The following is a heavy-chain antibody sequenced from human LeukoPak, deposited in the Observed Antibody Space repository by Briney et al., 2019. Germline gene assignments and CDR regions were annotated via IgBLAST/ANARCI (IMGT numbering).Heavy chain of an antibody. J-gene: IGHJ1*01. CDR1: GESFVGYY. V-gene: IGHV4-34*01. CDR3: ARRRIPATITGSKLSSRFDT. Sequence: PSETLSLTCAVYGESFVGYYWAWIRQPPGKGLEWIGEIDYTGSTNYNPSLKSRIKMSVDTSKNQFSVNLNSVTAAGTAFYYCARRRIPATITGSKLSSRFDTWGQGTLVTVSS. CDR2: IDYTGST. D-gene: IGHD5-12*01.